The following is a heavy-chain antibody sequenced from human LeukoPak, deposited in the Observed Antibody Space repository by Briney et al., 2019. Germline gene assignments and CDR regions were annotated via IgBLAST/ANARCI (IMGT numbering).Heavy chain of an antibody. CDR3: CREGGYCSGGTYYSDPFDN. V-gene: IGHV3-49*04. Sequence: GGSLRLSCTASGLTSGDFAMSWVRQAPGKGLERVGFIRSKAYGGTTEYAASVKGRFTISRDDSKGTAYLQMNSLKTEDTAVYYCCREGGYCSGGTYYSDPFDNWGQGTLVSVSS. J-gene: IGHJ4*02. CDR1: GLTSGDFA. D-gene: IGHD2-15*01. CDR2: IRSKAYGGTT.